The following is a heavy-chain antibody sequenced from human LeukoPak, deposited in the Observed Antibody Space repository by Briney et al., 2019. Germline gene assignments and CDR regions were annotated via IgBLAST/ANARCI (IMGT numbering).Heavy chain of an antibody. D-gene: IGHD6-6*01. V-gene: IGHV1-69*04. Sequence: GASVKVSCKASGGTFSSYTISWVRQAPGQGLEWMGRIIPILGIANYAQKFQGRVTITADKSTSTAYMKLSSLRSEDTAVYYCARDAYSSSPWYYFDYWGQGTLVTVSS. CDR1: GGTFSSYT. CDR2: IIPILGIA. J-gene: IGHJ4*02. CDR3: ARDAYSSSPWYYFDY.